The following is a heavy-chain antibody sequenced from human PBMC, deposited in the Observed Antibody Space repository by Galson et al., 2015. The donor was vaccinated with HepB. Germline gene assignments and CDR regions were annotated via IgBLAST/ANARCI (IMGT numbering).Heavy chain of an antibody. V-gene: IGHV1-24*01. CDR2: FDPEDGKR. CDR3: TTAPKYCTSTICHSGYLYGSAV. CDR1: GSTLSELS. D-gene: IGHD2/OR15-2a*01. J-gene: IGHJ6*02. Sequence: SVKVSCKVSGSTLSELSVHWVRQGRGYGFQWLGGFDPEDGKRIYAQSFQGRVTMTEDTSADTAYMDLSGLRSEDTAVYYCTTAPKYCTSTICHSGYLYGSAVWGQGTTVTVSS.